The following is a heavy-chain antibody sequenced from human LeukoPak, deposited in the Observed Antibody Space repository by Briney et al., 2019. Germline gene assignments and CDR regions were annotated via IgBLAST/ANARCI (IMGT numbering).Heavy chain of an antibody. CDR2: INPNSGGT. J-gene: IGHJ4*02. Sequence: ASVKVSCKASGYTFTGYYMHWVRQAPGQGLEWLGWINPNSGGTNYAQKFKGRVTLTSDMSISTTYMELSGLTSDDTAIYYCARGTTAATPYYFAFWGQGTHVT. V-gene: IGHV1-2*02. CDR1: GYTFTGYY. D-gene: IGHD2-15*01. CDR3: ARGTTAATPYYFAF.